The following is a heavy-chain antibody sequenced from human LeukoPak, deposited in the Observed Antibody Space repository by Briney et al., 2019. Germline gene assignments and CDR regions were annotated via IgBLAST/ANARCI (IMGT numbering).Heavy chain of an antibody. D-gene: IGHD2-2*01. CDR2: IYYSGST. Sequence: SETLSLTCTVSGGSISSYYWSWIRQPPGKGLEWIGYIYYSGSTNYNPSLKSRVTISIDTSKNQFSLKLSSVTAADTAVYFCARAPGYDTTNPGEHWGQGTLVTVSS. V-gene: IGHV4-59*01. CDR1: GGSISSYY. CDR3: ARAPGYDTTNPGEH. J-gene: IGHJ1*01.